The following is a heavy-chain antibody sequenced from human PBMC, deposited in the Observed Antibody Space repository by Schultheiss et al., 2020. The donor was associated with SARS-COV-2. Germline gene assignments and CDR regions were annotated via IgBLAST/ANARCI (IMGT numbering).Heavy chain of an antibody. D-gene: IGHD3-10*01. CDR2: IWYDGSNK. CDR1: GFTFSSYG. J-gene: IGHJ4*02. CDR3: ARARLWFGELHYDY. V-gene: IGHV3-33*01. Sequence: GGSLRLSCAASGFTFSSYGMHWVRQAPGKGLEWVAVIWYDGSNKYYADSVKGRFTISRDNSKNTLYLQMNSLRAEDTAVYYCARARLWFGELHYDYWGQGTLVTVSS.